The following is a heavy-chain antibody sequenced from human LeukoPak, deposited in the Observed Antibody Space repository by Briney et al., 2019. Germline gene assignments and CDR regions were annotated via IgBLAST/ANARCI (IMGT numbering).Heavy chain of an antibody. Sequence: GESLKTSFKGPGSPFTTYWIGWVRQLPGKGLEWVRIIYPGDSVTRFSTSFQGQVTISAEKSITAAYLQWRSLKASDTAMYYCARHEQYCSGGVCSTGWCDSWGQGTLVTVSS. D-gene: IGHD2-15*01. V-gene: IGHV5-51*01. CDR2: IYPGDSVT. J-gene: IGHJ5*01. CDR3: ARHEQYCSGGVCSTGWCDS. CDR1: GSPFTTYW.